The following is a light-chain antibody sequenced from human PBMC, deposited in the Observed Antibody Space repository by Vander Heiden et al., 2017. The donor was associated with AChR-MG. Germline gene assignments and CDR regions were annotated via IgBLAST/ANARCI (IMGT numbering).Light chain of an antibody. V-gene: IGKV1-39*01. J-gene: IGKJ1*01. Sequence: DIQTTQSPPSLSASAGDRVTITCRASQSIPTDNFNWYQQRPGKAPKLLIYASSTLQNGVPSRFSGSGSGTDFTLTISSLQPEDFATYYCQQSYSLPTFGQGTKVEIK. CDR1: QSIPTDN. CDR2: ASS. CDR3: QQSYSLPT.